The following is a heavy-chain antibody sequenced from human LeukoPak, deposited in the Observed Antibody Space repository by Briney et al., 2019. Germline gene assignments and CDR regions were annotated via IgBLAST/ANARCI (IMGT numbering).Heavy chain of an antibody. Sequence: SETLSLTCAVSGDSISSPFWWTYVRPPPGKGLEWIGEIHHSGATNYNPSLKSRVTLSVDKLKNQFSLRLNSVTAADTATYYCAVTTGWWQITHWGQGTLITASS. V-gene: IGHV4-4*02. CDR3: AVTTGWWQITH. D-gene: IGHD6-19*01. CDR1: GDSISSPFW. J-gene: IGHJ4*02. CDR2: IHHSGAT.